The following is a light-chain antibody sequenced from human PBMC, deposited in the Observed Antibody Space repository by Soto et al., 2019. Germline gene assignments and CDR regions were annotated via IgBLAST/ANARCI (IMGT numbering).Light chain of an antibody. CDR2: GAS. CDR3: QQYGTSPWT. Sequence: EIVMTQSPATRSVAPVERATLPCTASQSVNIYLAWYQQKPGQAPRLLIFGASSRATGIPARFSGSGYGTEFNLTISRLETEDFAVYYCQQYGTSPWTFGQGTKVDI. V-gene: IGKV3D-15*02. CDR1: QSVNIY. J-gene: IGKJ1*01.